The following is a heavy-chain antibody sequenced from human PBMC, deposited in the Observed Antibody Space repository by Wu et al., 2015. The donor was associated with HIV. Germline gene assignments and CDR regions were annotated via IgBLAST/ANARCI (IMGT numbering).Heavy chain of an antibody. CDR1: RHLSSYA. J-gene: IGHJ5*02. CDR2: IIPIFGTA. D-gene: IGHD3-10*01. Sequence: QVQLVQVWGVRWRKPGSVSEGLLQGFWRHLSSYAISWVRQAPGQGLEWMGRIIPIFGTANYAQKFQGRVTITADESTSTAYMELSSLRSEDTAVYYCVTSLWFGDDANWFDPWGQGTLVTVSS. CDR3: VTSLWFGDDANWFDP. V-gene: IGHV1-69*13.